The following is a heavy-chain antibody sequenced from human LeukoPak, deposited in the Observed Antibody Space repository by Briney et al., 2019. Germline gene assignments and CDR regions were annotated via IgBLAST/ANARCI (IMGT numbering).Heavy chain of an antibody. CDR2: IYYSGST. Sequence: SETLSLTCTVSGGSISSSTYYWGWIRQPPGKGLEWIGNIYYSGSTYYNPSLTSRVTISVDTSKNQFSLKLSSVTAADTAVYYCARLHYGGNYGYYYYMDVWGKGTTVTISS. V-gene: IGHV4-39*01. CDR1: GGSISSSTYY. D-gene: IGHD4-23*01. CDR3: ARLHYGGNYGYYYYMDV. J-gene: IGHJ6*03.